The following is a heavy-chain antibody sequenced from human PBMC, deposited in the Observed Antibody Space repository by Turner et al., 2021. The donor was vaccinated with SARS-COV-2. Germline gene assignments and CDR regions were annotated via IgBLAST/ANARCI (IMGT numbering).Heavy chain of an antibody. J-gene: IGHJ5*02. V-gene: IGHV4-39*01. CDR2: IYYSGST. Sequence: QLQLQASGPGLLKPSETLSLTCTVSGGSISSSSYYWGWIRQPPGKGLEWIGSIYYSGSTYYNPSLKSRVTISVDTSKNQFSLKLSSVTAADTAVYYCARHWEVAAAAYLARFDPWGQGTLVTVSS. CDR3: ARHWEVAAAAYLARFDP. D-gene: IGHD6-13*01. CDR1: GGSISSSSYY.